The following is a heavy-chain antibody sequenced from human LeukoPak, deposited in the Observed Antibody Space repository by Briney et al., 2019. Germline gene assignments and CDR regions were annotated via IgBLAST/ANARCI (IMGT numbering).Heavy chain of an antibody. CDR3: ARHKTGGSYPLDY. V-gene: IGHV4-59*08. D-gene: IGHD1-26*01. Sequence: SSETLSLTCTVSGGSISSYYWGWIRQPPGKGLEYIGHIYYTGSTSYNPSLRSRVTISVDTSKNQFSLRLSSVTAADTAVYYCARHKTGGSYPLDYWGQGTLVTVSS. CDR1: GGSISSYY. CDR2: IYYTGST. J-gene: IGHJ4*02.